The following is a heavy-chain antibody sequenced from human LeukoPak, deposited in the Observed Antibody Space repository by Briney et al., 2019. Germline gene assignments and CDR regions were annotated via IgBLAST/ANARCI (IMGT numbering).Heavy chain of an antibody. CDR1: GFTFNSYA. Sequence: PGGSLRLSCAASGFTFNSYAMSWVPQAPGKGLDCVSGISGSGINTYYADAVMGRFTISRDNSKNTLYLQLNSLRVEDTAVYYCAKERNSGWYSPFDFWGLGTLVTVSS. D-gene: IGHD6-13*01. J-gene: IGHJ4*02. V-gene: IGHV3-23*01. CDR3: AKERNSGWYSPFDF. CDR2: ISGSGINT.